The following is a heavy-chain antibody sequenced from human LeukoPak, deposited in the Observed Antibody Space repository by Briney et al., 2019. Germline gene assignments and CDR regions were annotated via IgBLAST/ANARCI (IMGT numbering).Heavy chain of an antibody. V-gene: IGHV4-34*01. CDR2: INHSGST. CDR3: ARAATTVTTNYYYYYYYMDV. Sequence: SETLSLTCAVYGGSFSGYYWSWIRQPPGKGLEWIGEINHSGSTNYNPSLKSRVTISVDTSKNQFSLKLSSVTAADTALYYCARAATTVTTNYYYYYYYMDVWGKGTTVTVSS. CDR1: GGSFSGYY. D-gene: IGHD4-17*01. J-gene: IGHJ6*03.